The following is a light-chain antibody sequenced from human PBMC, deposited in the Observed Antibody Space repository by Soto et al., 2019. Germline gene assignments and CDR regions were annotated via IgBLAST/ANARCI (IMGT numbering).Light chain of an antibody. CDR2: EVN. CDR1: SSDVGGYNY. J-gene: IGLJ3*02. CDR3: SSYTNSSVWV. Sequence: QSALTQPASVSGSPGQSITISCTGTSSDVGGYNYVSWYQQPPAKAPKLMIFEVNTRPSGVSNRFSGSKSGNTASLTISGLQAEDEADYYCSSYTNSSVWVFGGGTKLTVL. V-gene: IGLV2-14*01.